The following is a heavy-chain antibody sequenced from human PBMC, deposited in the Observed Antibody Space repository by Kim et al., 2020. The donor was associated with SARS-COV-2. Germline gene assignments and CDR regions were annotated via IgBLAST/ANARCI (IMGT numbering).Heavy chain of an antibody. CDR1: GGSISSSNW. J-gene: IGHJ4*02. CDR2: IYHSGST. CDR3: ARSVRITIFGVYDY. V-gene: IGHV4-4*02. Sequence: SETLSLTCAVSGGSISSSNWWSWVRQPPGKGLEWIGEIYHSGSTNYNPSLKSRVTISVDKSKNQFSLKLSSVTAADTAVYYCARSVRITIFGVYDYWGQGTLVTVSS. D-gene: IGHD3-3*01.